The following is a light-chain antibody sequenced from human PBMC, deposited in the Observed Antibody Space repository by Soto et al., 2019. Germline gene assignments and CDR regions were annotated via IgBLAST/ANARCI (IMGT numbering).Light chain of an antibody. J-gene: IGKJ2*01. V-gene: IGKV3-11*01. Sequence: ESVLTQSPATLSLSPGERATLSCRASPSVSNSLAWYQHKPGQAPRLLIYDAFNRATGVPTRFSGSGSGTEFTLTISGLQSEDFAVYYCQQYGDWPPDTFGQGTKVDIK. CDR1: PSVSNS. CDR3: QQYGDWPPDT. CDR2: DAF.